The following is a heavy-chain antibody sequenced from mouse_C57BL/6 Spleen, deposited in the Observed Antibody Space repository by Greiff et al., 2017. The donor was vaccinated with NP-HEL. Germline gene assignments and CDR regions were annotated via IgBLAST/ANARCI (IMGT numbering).Heavy chain of an antibody. CDR1: GYTFTSYW. D-gene: IGHD2-4*01. CDR2: IYPGSGST. CDR3: ARGDYDYDEFAY. V-gene: IGHV1-55*01. J-gene: IGHJ3*01. Sequence: QVQLQQPGAELVKPGASVKMSCKASGYTFTSYWITWVKQRPGQGLEWIGDIYPGSGSTNYNEKLKSKATLTVDTSSSTAYMQLSSLTSEDSAVYYCARGDYDYDEFAYWGQGTLVTVSA.